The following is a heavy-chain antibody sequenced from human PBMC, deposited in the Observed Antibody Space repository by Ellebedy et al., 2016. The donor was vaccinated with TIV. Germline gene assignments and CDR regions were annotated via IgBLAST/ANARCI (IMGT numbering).Heavy chain of an antibody. CDR2: ICNDGSKK. D-gene: IGHD4-23*01. CDR1: GFTFSNFG. Sequence: GESLKISCAASGFTFSNFGMHWVRQAPGKGLEWVAIICNDGSKKYYEDSVKGRFTISRDNSKYTLYLQMNSLRPEDTAVYYCWAGMNTVADLLDYWGQGTLVTVSS. CDR3: WAGMNTVADLLDY. V-gene: IGHV3-30*02. J-gene: IGHJ4*02.